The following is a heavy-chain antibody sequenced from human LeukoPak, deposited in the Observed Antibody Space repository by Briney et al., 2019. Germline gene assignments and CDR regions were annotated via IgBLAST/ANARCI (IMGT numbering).Heavy chain of an antibody. D-gene: IGHD6-13*01. CDR3: ARDRHSTSWLVEY. V-gene: IGHV3-23*01. J-gene: IGHJ4*02. Sequence: GGSLRLSCAASGFTFSSYAMTWVRQAPGKELEWVSLISGSGGSTYYADSVKGRFTISRDNSKNTLYLQMNSLRVEDTAVYYCARDRHSTSWLVEYWGQGTLVTVSS. CDR2: ISGSGGST. CDR1: GFTFSSYA.